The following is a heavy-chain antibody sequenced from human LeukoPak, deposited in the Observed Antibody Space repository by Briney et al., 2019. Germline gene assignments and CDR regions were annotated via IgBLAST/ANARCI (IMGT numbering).Heavy chain of an antibody. CDR3: ARVLSSGWTGFDY. D-gene: IGHD6-19*01. J-gene: IGHJ4*02. CDR1: GGSISSGDYY. V-gene: IGHV4-61*08. Sequence: PSETLSLTCTVSGGSISSGDYYWSWIRQPPGKGLEWIGYIYYSGYTNYNPSLKSRVAISVDTSKKQFSLKLSSVTAADTAVYYCARVLSSGWTGFDYWGQGTLVTVSS. CDR2: IYYSGYT.